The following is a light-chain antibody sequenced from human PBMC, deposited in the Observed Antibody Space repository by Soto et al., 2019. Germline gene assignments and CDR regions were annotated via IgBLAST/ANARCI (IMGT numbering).Light chain of an antibody. CDR1: QSVSSSY. V-gene: IGKV3-20*01. J-gene: IGKJ5*01. CDR2: GGS. Sequence: EVVLTQSPGPLSLPPGERATLSCRASQSVSSSYLTWYQQRPGQAPRLVIYGGSRRATGIPDRFSGSGSGTDFTLTISRLEPEDFAVYYCQQYSASPISFGQGTRLEIK. CDR3: QQYSASPIS.